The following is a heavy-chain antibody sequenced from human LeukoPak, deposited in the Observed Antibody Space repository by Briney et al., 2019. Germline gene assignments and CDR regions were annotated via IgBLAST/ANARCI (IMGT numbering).Heavy chain of an antibody. CDR2: ISSSSSYT. CDR3: AKDSRTRTYYFGSGGDFDY. V-gene: IGHV3-11*05. J-gene: IGHJ4*02. CDR1: GFTFSDYY. Sequence: KPGGSLRLSCAASGFTFSDYYMSWIRQAPGKGLEWVSYISSSSSYTNYADSVKGRFTISRDNAKNSLYLQMNSLGVEDTAVYYCAKDSRTRTYYFGSGGDFDYWGQGTLVTVSS. D-gene: IGHD3-10*01.